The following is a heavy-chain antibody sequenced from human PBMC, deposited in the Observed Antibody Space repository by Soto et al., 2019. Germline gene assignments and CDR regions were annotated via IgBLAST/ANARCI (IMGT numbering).Heavy chain of an antibody. V-gene: IGHV4-59*01. CDR3: ARGEDAFFYYGLDV. J-gene: IGHJ6*02. CDR1: GGSITSSY. Sequence: SETLSLTCTVSGGSITSSYWSWIRRPPGKGLEWIAYIYDTGISGYTPSTSYNPSLKSRVTMLVDTSKSQFSLKLTSVTAADTAVYYCARGEDAFFYYGLDVWGQGITVTVSS. CDR2: IYDTGISGYTPST.